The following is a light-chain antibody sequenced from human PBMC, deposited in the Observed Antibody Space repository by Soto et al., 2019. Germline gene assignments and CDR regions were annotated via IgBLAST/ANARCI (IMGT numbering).Light chain of an antibody. J-gene: IGKJ1*01. V-gene: IGKV1-5*01. Sequence: DIQMTQSPSTLSASVGDRVTITCRASQSVNGWLAWYQQKPGEAPKLLIYAASNLESGVPSRFSGSGSGTEFTLTISSLQPDDSATYYCQRYNSNPWTFGQGTKVEVK. CDR2: AAS. CDR1: QSVNGW. CDR3: QRYNSNPWT.